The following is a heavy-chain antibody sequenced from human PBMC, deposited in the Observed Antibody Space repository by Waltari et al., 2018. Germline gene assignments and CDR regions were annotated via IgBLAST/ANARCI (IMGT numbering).Heavy chain of an antibody. D-gene: IGHD1-20*01. CDR2: IYYSGST. V-gene: IGHV4-59*01. CDR1: GGSISSYY. J-gene: IGHJ2*01. CDR3: ARGISNWNWYFDL. Sequence: QVQLQESGTGLVKPSETLSLTCTVSGGSISSYYWSWIRQPPGKGLEWIGYIYYSGSTNYNPSLRSRVTFSVDTSKNQLSLKLSSVTAADTAVYYCARGISNWNWYFDLWGRGTLVTVSS.